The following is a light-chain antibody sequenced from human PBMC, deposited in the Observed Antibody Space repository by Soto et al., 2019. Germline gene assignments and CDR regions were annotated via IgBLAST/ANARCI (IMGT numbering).Light chain of an antibody. V-gene: IGLV2-14*01. CDR1: SSDVGGYNY. CDR3: SSYTSSSSHVV. Sequence: QSVLTQPASVSGSPGQSITISCTGTSSDVGGYNYVSWYQQHPGKAHKLMIYEVSNRPSGGSNRFSGSKSGNTASLTISGLQAEDEADYYCSSYTSSSSHVVFGGGTKLTVL. J-gene: IGLJ2*01. CDR2: EVS.